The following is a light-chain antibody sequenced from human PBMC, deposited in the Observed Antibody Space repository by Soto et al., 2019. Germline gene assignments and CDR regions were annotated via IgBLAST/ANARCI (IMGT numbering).Light chain of an antibody. CDR1: QSISSW. Sequence: DIQMTQSPSTLSASVGDRVTITCRASQSISSWLAWYQQKPGKAPKLLIYDASSLESGVPSRFSGSGSGTDFTLTISRLEPEDFAVYYCQQYVSTPLTFGGGTKVDIK. V-gene: IGKV1-5*01. CDR2: DAS. CDR3: QQYVSTPLT. J-gene: IGKJ4*01.